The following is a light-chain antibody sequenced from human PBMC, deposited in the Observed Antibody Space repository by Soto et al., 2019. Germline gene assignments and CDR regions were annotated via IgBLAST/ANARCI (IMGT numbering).Light chain of an antibody. CDR2: DAS. V-gene: IGKV3-11*01. CDR3: QQRSNWPPIT. J-gene: IGKJ5*01. CDR1: QSVSSY. Sequence: EVVLTQSPDTLSLPPGERATLSCRASQSVSSYLAWYQQKPGQAPRLLIYDASNRATGIPARFSGSGSGTDFTLTISSLEPEDFAVYYCQQRSNWPPITLGQGTRLEIK.